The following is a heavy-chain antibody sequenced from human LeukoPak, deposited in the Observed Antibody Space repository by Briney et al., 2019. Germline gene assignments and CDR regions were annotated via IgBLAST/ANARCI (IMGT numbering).Heavy chain of an antibody. J-gene: IGHJ4*02. CDR1: GGSFSGYY. D-gene: IGHD2-2*02. Sequence: SETLSLTCAVYGGSFSGYYWSWIRQPPGKGLEWIGEINHSGSTNYNPSLKSRVTISVDTSKNQFSLKLSSVTAADTAVYYCARGADIVVVPAAIPGHYYFDYWGQGTLVTVSS. V-gene: IGHV4-34*01. CDR3: ARGADIVVVPAAIPGHYYFDY. CDR2: INHSGST.